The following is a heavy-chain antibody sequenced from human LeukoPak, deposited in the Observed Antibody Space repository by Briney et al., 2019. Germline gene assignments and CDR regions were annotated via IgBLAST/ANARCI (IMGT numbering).Heavy chain of an antibody. CDR2: ISWNSGSI. V-gene: IGHV3-9*01. CDR1: GFTFDDYA. Sequence: SLRLSCATSGFTFDDYAMHWVRQAPGKGLEWVSGISWNSGSIDYADSVKGRFTISRDNAKNSLYLQMNSLRAEDTALYYCAKDASIAVAGRGGYFDYWGQGTLVTVSS. CDR3: AKDASIAVAGRGGYFDY. J-gene: IGHJ4*02. D-gene: IGHD6-19*01.